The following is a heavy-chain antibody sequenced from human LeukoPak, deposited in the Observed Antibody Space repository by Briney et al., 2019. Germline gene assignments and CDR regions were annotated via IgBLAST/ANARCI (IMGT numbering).Heavy chain of an antibody. D-gene: IGHD3-22*01. V-gene: IGHV1-2*06. J-gene: IGHJ5*02. CDR3: ARDDNSGYYSGP. Sequence: ASVKVSCKASGYTFIDYYMHWVRQAPGQGLEWMGRINPSSGGTNYAQKFQGRVTMTRDTSISTAYMELSRLRSNDTAVYYCARDDNSGYYSGPWGQGTLVTVSS. CDR2: INPSSGGT. CDR1: GYTFIDYY.